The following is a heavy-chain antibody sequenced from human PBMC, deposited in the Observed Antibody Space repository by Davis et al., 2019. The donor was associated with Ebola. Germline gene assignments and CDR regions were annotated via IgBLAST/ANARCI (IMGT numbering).Heavy chain of an antibody. CDR3: TRPSASSSGAIDY. V-gene: IGHV3-73*01. J-gene: IGHJ4*02. CDR2: IRSKANNYAT. CDR1: GFTFSSYS. D-gene: IGHD6-6*01. Sequence: GESLKISCAASGFTFSSYSMNWVRQAPGKGLEWVGRIRSKANNYATAYAVSVTGRFTMSRDDSKNTAYLQMNSLKTEETAMYYCTRPSASSSGAIDYWGQGILVTVSS.